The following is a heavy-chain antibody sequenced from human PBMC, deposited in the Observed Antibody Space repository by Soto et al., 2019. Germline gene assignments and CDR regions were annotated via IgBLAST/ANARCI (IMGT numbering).Heavy chain of an antibody. J-gene: IGHJ3*02. CDR3: ARDKADDHDAFDI. CDR1: GFTFSSYS. CDR2: ISSSSSTI. D-gene: IGHD3-16*01. Sequence: SLRLSCAASGFTFSSYSMNWVRQAPGKGLEWVSYISSSSSTIYYADSVKGRFTISRDNAKNSLYLQMNSLRAEDTAVYYCARDKADDHDAFDIWGQGTMVTVSS. V-gene: IGHV3-48*01.